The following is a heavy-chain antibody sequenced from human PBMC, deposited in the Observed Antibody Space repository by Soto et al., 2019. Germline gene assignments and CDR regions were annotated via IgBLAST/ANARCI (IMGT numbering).Heavy chain of an antibody. CDR3: ARVYSGSYSDS. CDR2: IFHSGSN. J-gene: IGHJ4*02. Sequence: QVQLQESGPGLVKPSGTLSLTCAVSGASIRSNNRWSWVRQPPGKGLEWIGEIFHSGSNNYNPSLKTRLTIAVAKSKNQFSLKLSSVTAADTAVYYCARVYSGSYSDSWGRGTLVTVSS. V-gene: IGHV4-4*02. CDR1: GASIRSNNR. D-gene: IGHD1-26*01.